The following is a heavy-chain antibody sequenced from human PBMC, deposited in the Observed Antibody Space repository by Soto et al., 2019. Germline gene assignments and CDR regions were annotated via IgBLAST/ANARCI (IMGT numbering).Heavy chain of an antibody. Sequence: ASVKVSCKASGYTFTSYGISWVRQAPGQGLDWMRWISAYNGNTKYAQDLQGRVTMTTDTSTSTAYMEPRSLRSDDTAVYYCARFSGGSYNTYYFYYGMDVWGQGTTVTVSS. V-gene: IGHV1-18*01. CDR1: GYTFTSYG. D-gene: IGHD2-15*01. CDR2: ISAYNGNT. J-gene: IGHJ6*02. CDR3: ARFSGGSYNTYYFYYGMDV.